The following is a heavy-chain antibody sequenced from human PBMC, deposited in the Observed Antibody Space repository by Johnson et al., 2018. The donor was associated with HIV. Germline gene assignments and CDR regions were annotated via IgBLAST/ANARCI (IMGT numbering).Heavy chain of an antibody. D-gene: IGHD3-22*01. V-gene: IGHV3-30-3*01. J-gene: IGHJ3*02. Sequence: QVQLVESVGGVVQPGRSLRLSCAVSGFTFSSYAMHWVRQAPGEGLEWVAVISYDGSNKYYADSVNGRFTISRDNSKNTLYLQMNSLRAEDTAVYYCAKDVGNYWPNAFDIWGQGTTVTVSS. CDR2: ISYDGSNK. CDR1: GFTFSSYA. CDR3: AKDVGNYWPNAFDI.